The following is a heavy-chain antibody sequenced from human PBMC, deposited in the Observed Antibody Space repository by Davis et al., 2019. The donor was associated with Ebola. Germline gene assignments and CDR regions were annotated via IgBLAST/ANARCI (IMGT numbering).Heavy chain of an antibody. CDR2: INHSGST. CDR3: ARAGTYYYDSSGYYYGYYFDY. J-gene: IGHJ4*02. CDR1: GGSFSGYY. V-gene: IGHV4-34*01. Sequence: MPSETLSLTCAVYGGSFSGYYWSWIRQPPGKGLEWIGEINHSGSTNYNPSLKSRVTISVDTSKNQFSLKLSSVTAADTAVYYCARAGTYYYDSSGYYYGYYFDYWGQGTLVTVSS. D-gene: IGHD3-22*01.